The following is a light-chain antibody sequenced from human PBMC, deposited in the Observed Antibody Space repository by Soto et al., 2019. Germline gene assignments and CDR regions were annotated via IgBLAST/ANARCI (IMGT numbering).Light chain of an antibody. J-gene: IGLJ3*02. CDR2: EVS. CDR3: LSYAGSNTWV. Sequence: QSALTQPASVSGSPGQSITISCTGTSSDVGSYNLVSLYQQHPGKAPKLMIYEVSKWPSGVSNRFSGSKSGNTASLTISGIQAEDEGDYYWLSYAGSNTWVFGGGTKVTVL. CDR1: SSDVGSYNL. V-gene: IGLV2-23*02.